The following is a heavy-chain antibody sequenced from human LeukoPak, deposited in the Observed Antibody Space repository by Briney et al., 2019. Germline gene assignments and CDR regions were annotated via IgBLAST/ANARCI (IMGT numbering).Heavy chain of an antibody. Sequence: GGSLRLSCAASGFSFSDYWMSWVRQAPGKGLEWVANIEQDGGKKYYVDSVKGRFTISRDKVKNSLYLQMNSLRAEDTAVYYCARVRSSSLDYWGQGTLVTVSS. D-gene: IGHD6-13*01. V-gene: IGHV3-7*01. CDR3: ARVRSSSLDY. CDR1: GFSFSDYW. J-gene: IGHJ4*02. CDR2: IEQDGGKK.